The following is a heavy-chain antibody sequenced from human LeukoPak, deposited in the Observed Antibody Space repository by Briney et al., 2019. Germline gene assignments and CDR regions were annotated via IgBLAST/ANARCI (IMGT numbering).Heavy chain of an antibody. V-gene: IGHV1-69*05. CDR3: ARDDGGNSVSDY. CDR2: IIPIFSTA. CDR1: GSTLSSYA. D-gene: IGHD4-23*01. Sequence: SVKVSCKASGSTLSSYAISSVREAPGPGLDWRGRIIPIFSTANYAQKCQGRVTITTDESTSTAYMELSSLRSEDTAVYYCARDDGGNSVSDYWGQGTLVTVSS. J-gene: IGHJ4*02.